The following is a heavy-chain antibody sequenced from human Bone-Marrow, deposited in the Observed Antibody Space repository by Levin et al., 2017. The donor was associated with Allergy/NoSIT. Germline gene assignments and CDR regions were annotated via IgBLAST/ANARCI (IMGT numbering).Heavy chain of an antibody. D-gene: IGHD6-6*01. CDR2: IYYSGST. CDR3: ARGIAARYAFDI. J-gene: IGHJ3*02. V-gene: IGHV4-59*01. Sequence: SETLSFTCTVSGGSISSYYWSWIRQPPGKGLEWIGYIYYSGSTNYNPSLKSRVTISVDTSKNQFSLKLSSVTAADTAVYYCARGIAARYAFDIWGQGTMVTVSS. CDR1: GGSISSYY.